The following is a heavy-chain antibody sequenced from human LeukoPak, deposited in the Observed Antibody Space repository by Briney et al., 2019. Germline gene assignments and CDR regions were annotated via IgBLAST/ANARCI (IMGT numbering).Heavy chain of an antibody. CDR3: ARDCSGGSCPFDY. Sequence: ASVKVSCKASGGTFSSYAISWVRQPPGQGLEWMGGIIPIFGTANYAQKFQGRVTITADESTSTAYMELSSLRSEDTAVYYCARDCSGGSCPFDYWGQGTLVTVSS. D-gene: IGHD2-15*01. V-gene: IGHV1-69*13. CDR1: GGTFSSYA. J-gene: IGHJ4*02. CDR2: IIPIFGTA.